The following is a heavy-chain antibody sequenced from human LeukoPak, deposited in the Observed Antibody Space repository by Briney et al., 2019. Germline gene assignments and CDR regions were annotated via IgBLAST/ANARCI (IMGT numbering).Heavy chain of an antibody. CDR1: GGTFSSYA. CDR2: IIPILGTA. CDR3: ARGAATTNYYYGMDV. D-gene: IGHD5-12*01. Sequence: ASVKVSCKASGGTFSSYAISWVRQAPGQGLEWMGRIIPILGTANYAQKFQGRVTITADKSTSTAYMELSSLRSEDTAVYYCARGAATTNYYYGMDVWGQGTTVTVSS. V-gene: IGHV1-69*04. J-gene: IGHJ6*02.